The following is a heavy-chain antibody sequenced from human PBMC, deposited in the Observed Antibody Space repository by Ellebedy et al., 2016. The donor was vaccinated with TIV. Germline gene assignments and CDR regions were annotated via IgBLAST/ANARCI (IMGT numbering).Heavy chain of an antibody. D-gene: IGHD2-8*02. CDR2: ILDNDYTTEPYP. CDR3: ARDLLVSSFMDYYTGMDV. V-gene: IGHV4-59*01. CDR1: GSSIRSYS. J-gene: IGHJ6*02. Sequence: MPSETLSLTCTVSGSSIRSYSWVWLRQPPGKGLEWIGAILDNDYTTEPYPTYNPSLESRVSMSMDPSMNQVSLKLTSVTAADTAVYYCARDLLVSSFMDYYTGMDVWGPGTAVIVSS.